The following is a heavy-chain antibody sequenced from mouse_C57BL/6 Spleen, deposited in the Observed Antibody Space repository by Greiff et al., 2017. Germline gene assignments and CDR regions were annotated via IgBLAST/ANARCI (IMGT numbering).Heavy chain of an antibody. Sequence: EVMLVQSGGDLVKPGGSLKLSCAASGFTFSSYGMSWVRQTPDKRLEWVATISSGGSYTYYPESVKGRFTISRDNAKNTLYLQMSSLKSEDTAMYYCARHPPEIYAGYSRGQGTLVTVSA. CDR3: ARHPPEIYAGYS. CDR1: GFTFSSYG. CDR2: ISSGGSYT. J-gene: IGHJ3*01. V-gene: IGHV5-6*01. D-gene: IGHD2-3*01.